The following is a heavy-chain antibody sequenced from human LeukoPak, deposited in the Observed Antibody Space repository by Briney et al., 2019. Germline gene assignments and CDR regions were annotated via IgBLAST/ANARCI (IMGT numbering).Heavy chain of an antibody. D-gene: IGHD4-11*01. J-gene: IGHJ4*02. CDR3: ARGAYSNYLSVGY. CDR1: GGSIPSYY. CDR2: LLYSGST. Sequence: PSETLSLTRAISGGSIPSYYWSWIRQTPRKGLERIGYLLYSGSTNYNPSLKSRVTMSIDTSKNQFSLKLRSVTAADTAVYYCARGAYSNYLSVGYWGQGILVTVSS. V-gene: IGHV4-59*01.